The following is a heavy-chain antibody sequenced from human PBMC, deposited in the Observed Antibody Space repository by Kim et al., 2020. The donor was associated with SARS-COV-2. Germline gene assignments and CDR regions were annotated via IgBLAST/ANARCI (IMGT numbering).Heavy chain of an antibody. CDR2: ISGDGDTT. V-gene: IGHV3-43*02. Sequence: GGSLRLSCATSGFIFDDSALLWVRQVPGQGLEWVSLISGDGDTTYYADAVRGRFTISRDSGKSSLYLQMNSLKTEDSALYYCAKAPGYGDFPEYWVQGTL. CDR1: GFIFDDSA. D-gene: IGHD4-17*01. CDR3: AKAPGYGDFPEY. J-gene: IGHJ4*02.